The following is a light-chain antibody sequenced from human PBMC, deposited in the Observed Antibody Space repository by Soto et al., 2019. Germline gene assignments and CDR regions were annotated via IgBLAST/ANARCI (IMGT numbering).Light chain of an antibody. CDR2: AAS. J-gene: IGKJ1*01. V-gene: IGKV1-39*01. CDR3: QMSDFTPQT. CDR1: QSISNH. Sequence: DIQMTQSPSSLSASVEDRVIITCRASQSISNHLNWYQQKPGKAPKLLIFAASSLQSGVPSRFSGSRSAPDFTRTIISLQPEYFATYYCQMSDFTPQTFGQGTKV.